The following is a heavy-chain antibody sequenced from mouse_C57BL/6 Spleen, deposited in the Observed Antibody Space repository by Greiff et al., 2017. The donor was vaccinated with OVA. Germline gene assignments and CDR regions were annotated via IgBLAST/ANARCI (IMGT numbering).Heavy chain of an antibody. D-gene: IGHD2-4*01. V-gene: IGHV1-7*01. CDR3: APYDYDDGGFPY. J-gene: IGHJ3*01. CDR1: GYTFTSYW. Sequence: QVQLQQSGADLAKPGASVKLSCKASGYTFTSYWMHWVKQRPGQGLEWIGYINPSSGYTKYNQKFKDKATLTADKSSSTAYMQLSSLTYEDSAVYYCAPYDYDDGGFPYWGQGTLVTVSA. CDR2: INPSSGYT.